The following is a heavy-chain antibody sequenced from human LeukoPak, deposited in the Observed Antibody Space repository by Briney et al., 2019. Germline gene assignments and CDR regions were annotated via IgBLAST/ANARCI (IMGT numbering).Heavy chain of an antibody. Sequence: ASVKVSCKASGYTFTNYAMNWVRQAPGQRLEWMGWINTNTGNTTYAQSFTERFVITLDISVSTAYLQLSSLKSEDTAVYYCSRARRAGASDAFDIWGQGTMVSVSS. CDR1: GYTFTNYA. V-gene: IGHV7-4-1*02. CDR3: SRARRAGASDAFDI. D-gene: IGHD3-10*01. J-gene: IGHJ3*02. CDR2: INTNTGNT.